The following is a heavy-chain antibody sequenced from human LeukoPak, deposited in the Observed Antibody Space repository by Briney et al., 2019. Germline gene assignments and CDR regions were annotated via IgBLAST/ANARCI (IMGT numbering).Heavy chain of an antibody. CDR1: GGSFSNYA. J-gene: IGHJ6*03. D-gene: IGHD3-16*01. CDR2: IIPIFGAT. CDR3: AKQGAVRQDYYMDV. V-gene: IGHV1-69*06. Sequence: SVTVSFKASGGSFSNYAITWVRQAPGQGLEWMGRIIPIFGATTYAQKFQGRVTITADMGSSTAYLELTGLTSEDTALYFCAKQGAVRQDYYMDVWGNGTTVIVSS.